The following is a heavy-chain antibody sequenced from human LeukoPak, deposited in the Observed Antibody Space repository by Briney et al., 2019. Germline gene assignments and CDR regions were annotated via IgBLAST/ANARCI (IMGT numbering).Heavy chain of an antibody. J-gene: IGHJ4*02. Sequence: SETLSLNCTVSGGSISSGGYYWSWIRQHPGKGLEWIGYIYYSGSTYYNPSLKSRVTISVDTSKNQFSLKLSSVTAADTAVYYCARGGDPYYFDYWGQGTLVTVSS. CDR3: ARGGDPYYFDY. D-gene: IGHD2-21*02. CDR1: GGSISSGGYY. V-gene: IGHV4-31*03. CDR2: IYYSGST.